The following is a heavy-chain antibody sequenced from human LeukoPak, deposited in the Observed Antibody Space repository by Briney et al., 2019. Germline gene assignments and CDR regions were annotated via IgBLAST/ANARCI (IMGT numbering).Heavy chain of an antibody. CDR1: GYTFTSYG. V-gene: IGHV1-18*01. CDR3: ARGYYYDSSGYYSSKYYFDY. D-gene: IGHD3-22*01. Sequence: ASVTVSCKASGYTFTSYGISWVRQAPGQGLEWMGWISAYNGNTNYAQKLQGRVTMTTDTSTSTAYMEQRSLRSDDTAVYYCARGYYYDSSGYYSSKYYFDYWGQGTLVTVSS. CDR2: ISAYNGNT. J-gene: IGHJ4*02.